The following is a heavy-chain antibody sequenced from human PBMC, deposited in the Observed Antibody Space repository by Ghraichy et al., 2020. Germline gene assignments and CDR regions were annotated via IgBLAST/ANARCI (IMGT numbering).Heavy chain of an antibody. CDR2: FYYTGST. CDR3: ARIGPSYYDSSGYYYLDS. J-gene: IGHJ4*02. Sequence: LSCAVSGTSISSHYWSWIRQPPGKGLEWIGYFYYTGSTNYNPSLRSRVTISEDTAKNQFSLELSSVTAADTAVYYCARIGPSYYDSSGYYYLDSWGQGTLVAVSS. CDR1: GTSISSHY. D-gene: IGHD3-22*01. V-gene: IGHV4-59*11.